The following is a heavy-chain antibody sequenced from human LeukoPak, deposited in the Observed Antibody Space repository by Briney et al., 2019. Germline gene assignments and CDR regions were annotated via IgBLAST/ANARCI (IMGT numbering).Heavy chain of an antibody. CDR2: IYYSGTT. D-gene: IGHD1/OR15-1a*01. CDR3: ARGGTIRAYY. J-gene: IGHJ4*02. V-gene: IGHV4-39*07. CDR1: GGSISSSNYY. Sequence: SETLSLTCTVSGGSISSSNYYWGWIRQPPGKGLEWIGSIYYSGTTYCNPSLKSRVTISVDTSKNQFSLKLTSVAAADTAVYYCARGGTIRAYYWGQGTLVTVSS.